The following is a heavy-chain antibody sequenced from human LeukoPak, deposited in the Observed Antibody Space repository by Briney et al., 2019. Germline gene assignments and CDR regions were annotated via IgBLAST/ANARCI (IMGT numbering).Heavy chain of an antibody. CDR2: IVVGSGNT. CDR1: GFTFTSSA. V-gene: IGHV1-58*02. CDR3: AAFAFGGRNAFDI. D-gene: IGHD1-26*01. J-gene: IGHJ3*02. Sequence: ASVKVSCKASGFTFTSSAMQWVRQARGQRLEWIGWIVVGSGNTNYAQKFQERVTVTRDMSTSTACMELSSLRSEDTAVYYCAAFAFGGRNAFDIWGQGTMVTVSS.